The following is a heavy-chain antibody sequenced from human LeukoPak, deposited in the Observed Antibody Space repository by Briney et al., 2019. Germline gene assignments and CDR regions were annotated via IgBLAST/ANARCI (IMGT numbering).Heavy chain of an antibody. CDR2: ISSSSSII. D-gene: IGHD6-6*01. V-gene: IGHV3-48*01. CDR1: GFTFSSYS. J-gene: IGHJ4*02. Sequence: GGSLRLSCAASGFTFSSYSMNWVRQAPGKGLEWVSYISSSSSIISHADSVRGRFTISRDNAKNSLYLQMNGLRAEDTAVYYCARDVAAHFDYWGQGTLVTASS. CDR3: ARDVAAHFDY.